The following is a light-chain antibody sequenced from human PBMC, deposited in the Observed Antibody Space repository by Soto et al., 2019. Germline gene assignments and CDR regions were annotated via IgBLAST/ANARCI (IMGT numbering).Light chain of an antibody. J-gene: IGKJ2*01. Sequence: DIQMTQSPPSLSASVGDRVTISCRASLGIANYVLWYQQRPGKVPKLLIYGASSLLSGVPSRFSGSGSGTEFTLTISSLQPDDFATYYCQQYNSYSPYTFGQGTKLEIK. CDR3: QQYNSYSPYT. CDR2: GAS. V-gene: IGKV1-27*01. CDR1: LGIANY.